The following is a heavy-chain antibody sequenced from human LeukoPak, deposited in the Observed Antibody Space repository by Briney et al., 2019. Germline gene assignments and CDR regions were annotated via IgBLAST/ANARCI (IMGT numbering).Heavy chain of an antibody. J-gene: IGHJ4*02. CDR1: GFTFSDYY. Sequence: GSLRLSCAASGFTFSDYYMSWIRQAPGKGLEWVSYISSGGSIIYYADSVKGRFTISRDNSKNTLYLQMNSLRAEDTAVYYCAKPPYDYVWGSYRYERAYFDYWGQGTLVTVSS. D-gene: IGHD3-16*02. V-gene: IGHV3-11*01. CDR2: ISSGGSII. CDR3: AKPPYDYVWGSYRYERAYFDY.